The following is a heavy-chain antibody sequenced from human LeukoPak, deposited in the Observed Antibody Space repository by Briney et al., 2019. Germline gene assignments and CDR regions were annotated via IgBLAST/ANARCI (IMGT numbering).Heavy chain of an antibody. V-gene: IGHV4-34*01. CDR3: ARGFYYLDY. Sequence: SETLSLTCAVYGGSFSGYYWSWIRQPPGKGLEWIGEINHSGSTNYNPSLKSRVTISVDTTKNQFSLKLSSVTAADTAVYYCARGFYYLDYWGQGTLVTVSS. CDR2: INHSGST. J-gene: IGHJ4*02. CDR1: GGSFSGYY.